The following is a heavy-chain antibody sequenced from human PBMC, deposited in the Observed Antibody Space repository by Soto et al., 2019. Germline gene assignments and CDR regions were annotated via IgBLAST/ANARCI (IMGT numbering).Heavy chain of an antibody. D-gene: IGHD3-22*01. V-gene: IGHV3-15*07. CDR2: VKSKNDGGTT. J-gene: IGHJ4*01. CDR3: TTDSYITSIIVRFDY. CDR1: GFTFSNAW. Sequence: GGSLRLSCAASGFTFSNAWINWVRQAPGKGLEWVGRVKSKNDGGTTDFAAPVKGRFAISRDDSKNMVYLEMNSLQTDDTAIYYCTTDSYITSIIVRFDYWGHGTPVTVSS.